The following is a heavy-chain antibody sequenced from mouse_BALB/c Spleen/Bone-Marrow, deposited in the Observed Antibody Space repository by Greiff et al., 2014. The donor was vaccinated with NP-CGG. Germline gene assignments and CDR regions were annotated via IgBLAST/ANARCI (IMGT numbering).Heavy chain of an antibody. D-gene: IGHD2-3*01. CDR3: ARWDGYYYSMDY. CDR2: IYPGNVNT. CDR1: GYTFTSFY. J-gene: IGHJ4*01. V-gene: IGHV1S56*01. Sequence: QVQLKESGPELVKPGASVRISCKASGYTFTSFYIHWVEQRPGQGLEWIGWIYPGNVNTKYNEKFKGKATLTADKSTSSAYMQLSSLTSEDSAVYFCARWDGYYYSMDYWGQGTSVTVSS.